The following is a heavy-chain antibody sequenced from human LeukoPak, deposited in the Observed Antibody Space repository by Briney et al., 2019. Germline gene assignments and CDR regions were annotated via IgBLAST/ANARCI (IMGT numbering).Heavy chain of an antibody. J-gene: IGHJ6*02. V-gene: IGHV3-23*01. D-gene: IGHD3-16*01. CDR1: GRTFNSYA. CDR2: ISSSGGST. CDR3: AKVRGAWYYGMDV. Sequence: GGSLRLSCAASGRTFNSYAMSWVRPAPGKGLEWVSGISSSGGSTYYAVSLKGRFTISRDNSKNTLYLQMNSLRAEDTALYYCAKVRGAWYYGMDVWGQGTTVTVSS.